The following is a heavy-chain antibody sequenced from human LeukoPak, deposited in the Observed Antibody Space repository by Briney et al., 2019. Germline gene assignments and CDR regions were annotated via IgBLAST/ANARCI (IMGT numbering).Heavy chain of an antibody. J-gene: IGHJ4*02. CDR2: TSYNGTT. CDR3: ARTTGDSAIIASH. CDR1: GGSISSSCCY. D-gene: IGHD3-16*01. V-gene: IGHV4-39*01. Sequence: PSETLSLTCTVSGGSISSSCCYWGWIRQPPGKGLEWIGSTSYNGTTHYNPSLKSRVTVSVDTSKNQFFLKLSSVTAADTAVYYCARTTGDSAIIASHWGQGTLVTVSS.